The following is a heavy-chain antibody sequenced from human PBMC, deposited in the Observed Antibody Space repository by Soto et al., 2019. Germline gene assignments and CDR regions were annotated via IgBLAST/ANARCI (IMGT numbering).Heavy chain of an antibody. CDR3: ARGRYYYDSSGYRFDY. Sequence: XXTLSLPYTVCGGSISRSSYYWGSIRQPPGKGLEWIGSSYYSGRTYSNPSLKSRVTISVDTSKNQFSLKLSSVTAADTAVYYCARGRYYYDSSGYRFDYWAQGTLVTV. D-gene: IGHD3-22*01. J-gene: IGHJ4*02. V-gene: IGHV4-39*07. CDR1: GGSISRSSYY. CDR2: SYYSGRT.